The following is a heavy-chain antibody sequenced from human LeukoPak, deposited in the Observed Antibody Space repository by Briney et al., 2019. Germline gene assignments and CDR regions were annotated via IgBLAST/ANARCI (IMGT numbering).Heavy chain of an antibody. CDR3: ARGAHYYGSGSYLRK. CDR1: GGSITSSDYW. CDR2: IYYSGST. Sequence: SETLSLTCTVSGGSITSSDYWWAWIRLPPGRGLEWIGSIYYSGSTYYNPPLKSRATISVDTSKNQFSLKLSSVTAADTAVYYCARGAHYYGSGSYLRKWGQGTLVTVSS. J-gene: IGHJ4*02. V-gene: IGHV4-39*07. D-gene: IGHD3-10*01.